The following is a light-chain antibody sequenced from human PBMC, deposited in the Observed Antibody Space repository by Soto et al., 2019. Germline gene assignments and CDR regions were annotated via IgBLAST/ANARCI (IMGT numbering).Light chain of an antibody. V-gene: IGKV1-5*01. Sequence: IQMTQSHSTLPASVGDRVTITCRASQSISNWLAWYQQKPGTAPEVLIYHASNLQSGVPSRFSGSGFGTEFTLTITSLQPDDFATYYCQQYNSYSTFGPATFGQGSKVDI. J-gene: IGKJ1*01. CDR1: QSISNW. CDR2: HAS. CDR3: QQYNSYSTFGPAT.